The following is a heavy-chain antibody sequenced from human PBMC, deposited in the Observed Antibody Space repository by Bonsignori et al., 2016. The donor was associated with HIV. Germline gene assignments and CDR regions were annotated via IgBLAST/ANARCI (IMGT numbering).Heavy chain of an antibody. CDR1: GYSLTAYY. V-gene: IGHV1-46*01. D-gene: IGHD3-16*01. CDR3: ARERARATITFGGVKNRKGGDALDV. J-gene: IGHJ3*01. CDR2: INPGGGST. Sequence: ASVKVSCKASGYSLTAYYIHWVRQAPGQGLEWMAIINPGGGSTNYAQKFQGRVTVTRDTSTATVYMEMNSLRSEDTAVYYCARERARATITFGGVKNRKGGDALDVWGRGTMVTVSS.